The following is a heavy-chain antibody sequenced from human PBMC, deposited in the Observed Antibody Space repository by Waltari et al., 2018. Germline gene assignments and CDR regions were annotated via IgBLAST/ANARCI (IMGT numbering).Heavy chain of an antibody. D-gene: IGHD6-19*01. CDR2: IRREPYNYAT. CDR3: SGGEVTGTDF. V-gene: IGHV3-73*01. J-gene: IGHJ4*02. CDR1: GFSFSGSS. Sequence: EVQVVESGGGLVQPGGSLKLSCATYGFSFSGSSIRWVRQTSGKGLEWVGRIRREPYNYATAYSASVKGRFTISRDDSKNTAFLQMNSLMTEDTAVYYCSGGEVTGTDFWGQGTLVTVSS.